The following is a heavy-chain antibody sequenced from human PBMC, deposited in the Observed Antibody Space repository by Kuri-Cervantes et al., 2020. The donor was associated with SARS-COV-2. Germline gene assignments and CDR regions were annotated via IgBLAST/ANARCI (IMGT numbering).Heavy chain of an antibody. J-gene: IGHJ4*02. V-gene: IGHV3-23*01. CDR1: GFTFSSYA. D-gene: IGHD3-22*01. CDR3: AKVSGDTYYYDSSGYYASGIDY. CDR2: ISGSGGST. Sequence: LSLTCAASGFTFSSYAMSWVRQAPGKGLEWVSAISGSGGSTYYADSVKGRFTISRDNSKNTLYLQMNSLRAEDTAVYYCAKVSGDTYYYDSSGYYASGIDYWGQGTLVTVSS.